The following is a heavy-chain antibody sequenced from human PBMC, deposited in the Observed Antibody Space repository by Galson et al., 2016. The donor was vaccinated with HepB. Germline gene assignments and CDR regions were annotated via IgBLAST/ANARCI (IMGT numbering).Heavy chain of an antibody. V-gene: IGHV1-18*01. CDR1: DYTFDSYS. D-gene: IGHD6-19*01. CDR3: ARSKRRRMITVARDAFEI. J-gene: IGHJ3*02. Sequence: SVKVSCKASDYTFDSYSMIWVRQAPGQGLEWRGWISAYNGHTDYPQKFQGRVTMTTDTSTSTAYMELTSLRSDDTAVYYCARSKRRRMITVARDAFEIWGQGTMVTVSS. CDR2: ISAYNGHT.